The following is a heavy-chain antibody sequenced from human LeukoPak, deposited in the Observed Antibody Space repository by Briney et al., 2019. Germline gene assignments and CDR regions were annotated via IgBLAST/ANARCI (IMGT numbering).Heavy chain of an antibody. CDR1: GFTFSSYS. CDR3: ARDQTILRYCSGGSCYHYGMDV. Sequence: GGSLRLSCAASGFTFSSYSMNWVRQAPAKGLEWVSSISSSSSYIYYADSVKGRFTISRDNAKNSLYLQMNSLRAEDTAVYYCARDQTILRYCSGGSCYHYGMDVWGQGTTVTVSS. J-gene: IGHJ6*02. V-gene: IGHV3-21*01. D-gene: IGHD2-15*01. CDR2: ISSSSSYI.